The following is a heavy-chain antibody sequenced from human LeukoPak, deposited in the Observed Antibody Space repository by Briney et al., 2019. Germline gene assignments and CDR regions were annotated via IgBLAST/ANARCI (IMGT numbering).Heavy chain of an antibody. CDR3: ARDHPRDVYNLSGYFDY. J-gene: IGHJ4*02. CDR1: GFTFSSYD. Sequence: GGSLRLSCAASGFTFSSYDMNWVRQAPGKGLEWVSYISSSGSTIYYADSVKGRFTISRDNAKNSLYLQMNSLRAEDTAVYYCARDHPRDVYNLSGYFDYWGQGTLVTVSS. V-gene: IGHV3-48*03. CDR2: ISSSGSTI. D-gene: IGHD5-24*01.